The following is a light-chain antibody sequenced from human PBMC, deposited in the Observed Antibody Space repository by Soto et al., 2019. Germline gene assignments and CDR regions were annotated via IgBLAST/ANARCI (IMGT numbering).Light chain of an antibody. V-gene: IGKV1-39*01. Sequence: DIQMTQSPSSLSASVGDRVTITCRASQGISTYLNWYQQKPGKAPKLLIYAASSLQSGVPSRFSGSGSETDFTLTISSLQPEDVGTYYCQRYDDAPLTFGGGTKVDIK. CDR3: QRYDDAPLT. CDR2: AAS. J-gene: IGKJ4*01. CDR1: QGISTY.